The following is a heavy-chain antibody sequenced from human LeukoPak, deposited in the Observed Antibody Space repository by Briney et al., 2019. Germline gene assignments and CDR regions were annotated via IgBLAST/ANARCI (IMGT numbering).Heavy chain of an antibody. CDR2: ISAYNGNT. Sequence: ASVKVSCKASGYTFTGYGISWVRQAPGQGLEWMGWISAYNGNTNYAQKLQGRVTMTTDTSTSTAYMELRSLRSDDTAVYYCAREFIVVVPAAIVRATAYYYYYMDVWGKGTTVTVSS. D-gene: IGHD2-2*02. J-gene: IGHJ6*03. V-gene: IGHV1-18*01. CDR1: GYTFTGYG. CDR3: AREFIVVVPAAIVRATAYYYYYMDV.